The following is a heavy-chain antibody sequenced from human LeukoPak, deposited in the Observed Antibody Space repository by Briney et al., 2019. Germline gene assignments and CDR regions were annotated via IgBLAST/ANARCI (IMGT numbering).Heavy chain of an antibody. D-gene: IGHD3-10*01. Sequence: ASVKVSCKASGYTFTGYYMHWVRQAPGQGLEWMGWINPNSGGTNYAQKFQGWVTMTRDTSISTAYIELSRLRSDDTAVYYCARGRLLWFGELSLYFDYWGQGTLVTVSS. J-gene: IGHJ4*02. CDR2: INPNSGGT. V-gene: IGHV1-2*04. CDR3: ARGRLLWFGELSLYFDY. CDR1: GYTFTGYY.